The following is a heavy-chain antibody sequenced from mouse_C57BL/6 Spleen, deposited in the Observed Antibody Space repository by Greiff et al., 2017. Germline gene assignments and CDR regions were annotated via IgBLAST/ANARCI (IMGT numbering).Heavy chain of an antibody. CDR1: GFNIKNTY. CDR3: ARAQALIYYGNYEEAMDY. D-gene: IGHD2-1*01. Sequence: VQLQQSVAELVRPGASVKLSCTASGFNIKNTYMHWVKQRPEQGLEWIGRIDPANGNTKYAPKFQGKATITADTSSNTAYLQLSSLTSEDTAIYYCARAQALIYYGNYEEAMDYWGQGTSVTVSS. V-gene: IGHV14-3*01. CDR2: IDPANGNT. J-gene: IGHJ4*01.